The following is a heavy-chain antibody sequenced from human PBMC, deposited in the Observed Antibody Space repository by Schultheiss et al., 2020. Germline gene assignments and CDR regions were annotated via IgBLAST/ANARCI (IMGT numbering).Heavy chain of an antibody. Sequence: GESLKISCTASGFTFSIYAMYWVRQAPGKGLEWVAAISYDGSNKYCVDSVKGRFTISRDNSKNTLYLQMNSLRSDDTAVYYCAREGVSALAGIKFDYWGQGTLVTVSS. CDR3: AREGVSALAGIKFDY. CDR1: GFTFSIYA. D-gene: IGHD6-19*01. CDR2: ISYDGSNK. J-gene: IGHJ4*02. V-gene: IGHV3-30-3*01.